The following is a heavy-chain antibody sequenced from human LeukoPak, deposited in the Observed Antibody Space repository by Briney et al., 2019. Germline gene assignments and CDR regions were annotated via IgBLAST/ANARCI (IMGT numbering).Heavy chain of an antibody. J-gene: IGHJ4*02. D-gene: IGHD3-10*01. Sequence: GGSLRLSCVASGFTFGTHAMSWVRQAPGKGLEWVSYISSSSSTIYYADSVKGRFTISRDNAKNSLYLQMNSLRAEDTAVYYCARDYYGSGNHFDYWGQGTLVTVSS. CDR1: GFTFGTHA. CDR3: ARDYYGSGNHFDY. V-gene: IGHV3-48*04. CDR2: ISSSSSTI.